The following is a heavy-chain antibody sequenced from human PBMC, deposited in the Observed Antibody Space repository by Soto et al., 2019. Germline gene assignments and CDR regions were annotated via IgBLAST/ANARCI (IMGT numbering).Heavy chain of an antibody. CDR2: IIPILGIA. CDR1: GGTFSSYT. Sequence: QVQLVQSGAEVKKPGSSVKVSCKASGGTFSSYTISWVRQAPGQGLEWMGRIIPILGIANYAQKFQGRVTITAEKSTSTAYMELSSLRSEDTAVYYCARVSRDYYYYYMDVWGKGTTVTVSS. V-gene: IGHV1-69*02. CDR3: ARVSRDYYYYYMDV. J-gene: IGHJ6*03.